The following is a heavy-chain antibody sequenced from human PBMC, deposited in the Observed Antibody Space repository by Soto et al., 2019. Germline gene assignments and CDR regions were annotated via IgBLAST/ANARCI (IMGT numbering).Heavy chain of an antibody. Sequence: ACVAVRSFDASNHYYADSGKGRCTSSRDNSKNPLYLQRNSLRAEDTAVYYCASGPHDSTNYRFNYGMAVWAQGTTVTVSS. D-gene: IGHD4-4*01. V-gene: IGHV3-30-3*01. CDR2: RSFDASNH. J-gene: IGHJ6*02. CDR3: ASGPHDSTNYRFNYGMAV.